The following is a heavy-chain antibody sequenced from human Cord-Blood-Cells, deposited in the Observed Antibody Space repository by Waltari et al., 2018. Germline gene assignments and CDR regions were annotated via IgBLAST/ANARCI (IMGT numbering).Heavy chain of an antibody. CDR2: INPNSGGT. D-gene: IGHD6-6*01. J-gene: IGHJ4*02. V-gene: IGHV1-2*02. CDR3: ARGGYSSSSGYFDY. Sequence: QVQLVQSGAEVKKPGASVEVSCKSSGYTFTGLYMHWVRQATGQGLEWMGWINPNSGGTNYAQKFQGRVTMTRETYISTAYMELSRLRSDDTAVYYCARGGYSSSSGYFDYWGQGTLVTVSS. CDR1: GYTFTGLY.